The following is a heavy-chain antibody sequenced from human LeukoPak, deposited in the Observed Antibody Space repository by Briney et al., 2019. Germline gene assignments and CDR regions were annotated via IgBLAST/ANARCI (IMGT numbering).Heavy chain of an antibody. Sequence: GASVKVSCKASGNTFTTYGISWVRQAPGQGLEWMGWINPNSGGTNYAQKFQGRVTMTRDTSISTAYMELSRLRSDDTAVYYCARQAIFGLVPDYWGQGTLVTVSS. CDR2: INPNSGGT. CDR3: ARQAIFGLVPDY. D-gene: IGHD3/OR15-3a*01. V-gene: IGHV1-2*02. CDR1: GNTFTTYG. J-gene: IGHJ4*02.